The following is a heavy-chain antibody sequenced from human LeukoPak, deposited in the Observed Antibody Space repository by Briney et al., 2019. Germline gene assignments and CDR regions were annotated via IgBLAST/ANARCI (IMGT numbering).Heavy chain of an antibody. V-gene: IGHV3-9*01. CDR3: GRDISAGGMDV. CDR2: LDFNSGRV. Sequence: GGSLRLSCAASGPNLNGFAMHWVRKASGKGLEWVSGLDFNSGRVGYADAVKGRFTISRDIAKNTLYLEMNRLRVEDTALYYCGRDISAGGMDVWGQGTTVTVSS. CDR1: GPNLNGFA. J-gene: IGHJ6*02.